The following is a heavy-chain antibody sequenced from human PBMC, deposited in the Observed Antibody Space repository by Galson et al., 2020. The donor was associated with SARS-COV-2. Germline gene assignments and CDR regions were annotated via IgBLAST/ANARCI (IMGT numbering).Heavy chain of an antibody. D-gene: IGHD5-18*01. Sequence: ASVKVSCKVSGYTLTELSMHWVRQAPGKGLEWMGGFDPEDGETIYAQKFQGRVTMTEDTSTDTAYMELSSLRSEDTAVYYCATDTAGYSYGTFDYWGQGTLVTVSS. J-gene: IGHJ4*02. V-gene: IGHV1-24*01. CDR1: GYTLTELS. CDR3: ATDTAGYSYGTFDY. CDR2: FDPEDGET.